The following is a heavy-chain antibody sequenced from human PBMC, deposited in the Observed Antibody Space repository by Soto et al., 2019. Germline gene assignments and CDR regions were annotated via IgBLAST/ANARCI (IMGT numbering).Heavy chain of an antibody. CDR3: AHSTDTIMALDY. CDR2: IYWDDDK. V-gene: IGHV2-5*02. CDR1: GFSLSTSGVD. J-gene: IGHJ4*02. D-gene: IGHD5-18*01. Sequence: SGPTLVNPTQTLTLTCTLSGFSLSTSGVDVGWIRQPPGKALEWLALIYWDDDKRYSPFLNSRLTITKDTSKNQVVLTMTNMDPVDTATHYCAHSTDTIMALDYWGQGTLVTVSS.